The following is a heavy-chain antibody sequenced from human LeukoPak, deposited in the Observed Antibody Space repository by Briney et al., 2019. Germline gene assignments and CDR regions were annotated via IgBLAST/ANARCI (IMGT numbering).Heavy chain of an antibody. J-gene: IGHJ5*02. Sequence: GSLRLSCAASGFTFSNAWMSWVRQPPGKGLEWIGEINHSGSTNYNPSLKSRVTISVDTSKNQFSLKLSSVTAADTAVYYCARVPGVLCSSTSCYFYRQNNWFDPWGQGTLVTVSS. D-gene: IGHD2-2*01. V-gene: IGHV4-34*01. CDR3: ARVPGVLCSSTSCYFYRQNNWFDP. CDR2: INHSGST. CDR1: GFTFSNAW.